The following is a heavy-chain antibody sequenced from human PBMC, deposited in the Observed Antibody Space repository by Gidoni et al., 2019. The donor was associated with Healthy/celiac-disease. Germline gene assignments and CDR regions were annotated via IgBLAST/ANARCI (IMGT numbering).Heavy chain of an antibody. CDR1: GGTFSSYA. V-gene: IGHV1-69*06. D-gene: IGHD3-22*01. Sequence: QVQLVQSGAEVKKPGSSVKVSCKASGGTFSSYAISWVRQAPGQGLEWMGGIIPIFGTANYEQKFQGRVTITADKSTSTAYMELSSLRSEDTAVYYCARDGVERSYYDSSGYYYPDYWGQGTLVTVSS. CDR3: ARDGVERSYYDSSGYYYPDY. CDR2: IIPIFGTA. J-gene: IGHJ4*02.